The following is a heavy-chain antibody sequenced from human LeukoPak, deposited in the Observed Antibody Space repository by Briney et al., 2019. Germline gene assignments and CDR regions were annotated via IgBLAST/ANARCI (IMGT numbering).Heavy chain of an antibody. CDR2: ISWNSGSI. D-gene: IGHD3-22*01. CDR1: GFTFDDYS. V-gene: IGHV3-9*01. CDR3: AKDYYDSSGPISGDAFDI. Sequence: GGSLRLSCAASGFTFDDYSMHWVRQAPGKGLEWVSGISWNSGSINYADSVKGRFTISRDNTKNYLYLQMNSLRAEDTALYYCAKDYYDSSGPISGDAFDIWGQGTMVTVSS. J-gene: IGHJ3*02.